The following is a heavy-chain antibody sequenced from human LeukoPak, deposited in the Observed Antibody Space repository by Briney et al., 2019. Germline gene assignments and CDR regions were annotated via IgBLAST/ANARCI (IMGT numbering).Heavy chain of an antibody. Sequence: ASVKVSCKASGYTFTGYYLHWVRQAPGQGLGWMGWINPNTAGTNYAQKFLGGVTLTWDTSISTAYMELNRLTSDDTAVHYCATSAGDYRAGHYYYMGVWGKGTSVTVSS. V-gene: IGHV1-2*02. J-gene: IGHJ6*03. CDR1: GYTFTGYY. D-gene: IGHD4-11*01. CDR3: ATSAGDYRAGHYYYMGV. CDR2: INPNTAGT.